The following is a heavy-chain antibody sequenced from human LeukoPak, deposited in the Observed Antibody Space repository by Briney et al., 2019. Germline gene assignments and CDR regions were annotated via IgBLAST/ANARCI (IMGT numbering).Heavy chain of an antibody. CDR3: ARATQWLPKIDY. J-gene: IGHJ4*02. V-gene: IGHV4-34*01. CDR2: INHSGST. D-gene: IGHD6-19*01. CDR1: GGSFSGYY. Sequence: SETLSLTCAVYGGSFSGYYWSWIRQPPGKGLEWIGEINHSGSTNYNPSLKSRVTISVDTSKNQFSLKLSSVTAADMAVYYCARATQWLPKIDYWGQGTLVTVSS.